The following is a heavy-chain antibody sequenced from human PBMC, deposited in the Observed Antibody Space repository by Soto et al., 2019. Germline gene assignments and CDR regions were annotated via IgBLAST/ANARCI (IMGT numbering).Heavy chain of an antibody. Sequence: VQLMESGGGLVQPGGSLGLSCAASGFTFSSYWMHWVRQAPGKGLVWVSRINSDGSSTTYADSVKGRFTISRDNAKNTLYLQMNGLRAEDTAVYYCVRGEGGWETYWGQGTLVTVSS. J-gene: IGHJ4*02. CDR2: INSDGSST. D-gene: IGHD6-19*01. V-gene: IGHV3-74*01. CDR1: GFTFSSYW. CDR3: VRGEGGWETY.